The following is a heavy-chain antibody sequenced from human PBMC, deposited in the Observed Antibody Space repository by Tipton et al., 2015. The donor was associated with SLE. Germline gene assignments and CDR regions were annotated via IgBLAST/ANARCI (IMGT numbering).Heavy chain of an antibody. CDR3: AGAIDCSRGNCFSSLDS. D-gene: IGHD2-15*01. CDR1: GGSISSGGYY. Sequence: TLSLTCTVSGGSISSGGYYWGWIRQSPGKGLEWIGSISYTGSTYYNPSPKSRVSISIDTSKNQFSLKLTSVTAADTAVYYCAGAIDCSRGNCFSSLDSWGQGTLVAVSA. J-gene: IGHJ4*02. V-gene: IGHV4-39*07. CDR2: ISYTGST.